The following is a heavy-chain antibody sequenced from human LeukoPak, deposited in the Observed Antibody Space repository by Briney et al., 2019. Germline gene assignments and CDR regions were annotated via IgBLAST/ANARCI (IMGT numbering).Heavy chain of an antibody. CDR1: GYTFTSYA. J-gene: IGHJ4*02. CDR2: ISAYNGNT. Sequence: ASVKVSCKASGYTFTSYAMSWVRQAPGQGLEWMGWISAYNGNTNYAQIPQGRVTMTTDTSTSTVYMELRSLRSDDTAVYYCARDYYYYDSSGTFDYWGQGTLVTVSS. V-gene: IGHV1-18*01. CDR3: ARDYYYYDSSGTFDY. D-gene: IGHD3-22*01.